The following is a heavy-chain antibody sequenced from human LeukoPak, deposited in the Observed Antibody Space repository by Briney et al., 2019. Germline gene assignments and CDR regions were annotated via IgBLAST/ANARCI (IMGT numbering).Heavy chain of an antibody. Sequence: ASVKVSCKSSVYTFSSHDLNWVRQAPGHGLEWMGWLSTDNDDTGYAQKFQGRVTMTRDTSISTVYMELRSLTSDDTAVYYCARGGLAAETSGFDYWGQGTLVTVSA. V-gene: IGHV1-8*01. CDR3: ARGGLAAETSGFDY. CDR2: LSTDNDDT. D-gene: IGHD6-13*01. CDR1: VYTFSSHD. J-gene: IGHJ4*02.